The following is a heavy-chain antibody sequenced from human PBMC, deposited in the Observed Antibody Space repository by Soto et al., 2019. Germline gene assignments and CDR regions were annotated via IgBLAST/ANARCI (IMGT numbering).Heavy chain of an antibody. CDR2: ISSRSSYI. J-gene: IGHJ6*02. CDR1: GFTFSSYS. CDR3: ALDLLVGATIRYYYVMYV. V-gene: IGHV3-21*01. D-gene: IGHD1-26*01. Sequence: GGSLRLSCAASGFTFSSYSMNWVRQAPGKGLEWVSSISSRSSYIYYADSVKGRFTISRDNAKNSLFLQMNSLRAEDTAVYYCALDLLVGATIRYYYVMYVWGQGTTVTVSS.